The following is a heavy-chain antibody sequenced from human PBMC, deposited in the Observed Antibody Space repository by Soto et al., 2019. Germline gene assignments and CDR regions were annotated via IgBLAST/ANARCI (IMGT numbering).Heavy chain of an antibody. D-gene: IGHD2-21*02. CDR3: AGEYCGGDCLGWFDP. CDR2: INHSGST. CDR1: GGSFSGYY. V-gene: IGHV4-34*01. Sequence: QVQLQQWGAGLLMPSETLSLTCAVYGGSFSGYYWSWIRQPPGKGLEWIGEINHSGSTNYNPSLKSRVTISVDTSKNQFSLKLSSVTAADTAVYYCAGEYCGGDCLGWFDPWGQGTLVTVSS. J-gene: IGHJ5*02.